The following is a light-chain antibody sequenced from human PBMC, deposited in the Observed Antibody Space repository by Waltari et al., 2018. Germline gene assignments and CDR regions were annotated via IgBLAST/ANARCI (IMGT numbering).Light chain of an antibody. V-gene: IGKV1-39*01. CDR2: SAS. CDR3: QQTNTVPLT. Sequence: DIQMTQSPSSLSASVGDRVTITCRASHSITTYLNWYQQKPGKAPNLLLYSASSLQSGVPSRFSGSGSGTEFTLTISSLRPEDFATYYCQQTNTVPLTFGGGTKVEIK. CDR1: HSITTY. J-gene: IGKJ4*01.